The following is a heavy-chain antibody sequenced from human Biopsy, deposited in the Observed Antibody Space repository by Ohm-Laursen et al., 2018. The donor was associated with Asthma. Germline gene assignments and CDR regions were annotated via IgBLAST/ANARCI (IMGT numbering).Heavy chain of an antibody. Sequence: ASVKVSCKTSGYTFIHFAIHWVRQAPGQRLEWMGWINAGDGNTKYSQKFQGRVTITRDTSASTAYMDLRSLRSEDTAMYYCARTYYDFLTGQVNDAFAMWGQGTMVTVSS. V-gene: IGHV1-3*01. CDR1: GYTFIHFA. CDR3: ARTYYDFLTGQVNDAFAM. J-gene: IGHJ3*02. D-gene: IGHD3-9*01. CDR2: INAGDGNT.